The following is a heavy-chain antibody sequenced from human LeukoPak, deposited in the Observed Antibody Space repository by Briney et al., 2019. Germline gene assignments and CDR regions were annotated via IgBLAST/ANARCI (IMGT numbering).Heavy chain of an antibody. Sequence: GGSLRLSCAASGFTFSSYSMNWVRQAPGKGLEWVSSISSSSSYIYYADSVKGRFTISRDNAKNSLYLQMNSLRAEDTAVYYCARDRDSDYYGSGSDSDYWGQGTLVTVSS. CDR1: GFTFSSYS. V-gene: IGHV3-21*01. J-gene: IGHJ4*02. D-gene: IGHD3-10*01. CDR3: ARDRDSDYYGSGSDSDY. CDR2: ISSSSSYI.